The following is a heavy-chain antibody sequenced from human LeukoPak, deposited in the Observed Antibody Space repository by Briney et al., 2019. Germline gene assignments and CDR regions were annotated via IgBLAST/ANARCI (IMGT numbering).Heavy chain of an antibody. CDR1: GFTFSSYA. CDR3: AKDREQSGKWLLLNYFDY. CDR2: ISGIGGST. D-gene: IGHD3-22*01. V-gene: IGHV3-23*01. Sequence: GGSLRLSCAASGFTFSSYAMSWVRQAPGKGLEWVSAISGIGGSTYYADSVKGRFTISRDNSKSTLYLQMNSLRAEDTAVYYCAKDREQSGKWLLLNYFDYWGQGTLVTVSS. J-gene: IGHJ4*02.